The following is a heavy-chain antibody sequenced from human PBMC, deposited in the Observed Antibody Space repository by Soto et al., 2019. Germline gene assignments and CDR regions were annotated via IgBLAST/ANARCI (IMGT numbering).Heavy chain of an antibody. CDR3: ARDTSRGEYDY. Sequence: QVQLVQSGAEVKKPGASVKVSCKASGYTFTSYGISWVRQAPGQGLEWMGWINVYNGNTNYAQKLQGRVTMTTDTSTSTAYLGLRSLRSYYTAVYFCARDTSRGEYDYWSQGTLVTVSS. CDR2: INVYNGNT. J-gene: IGHJ4*02. V-gene: IGHV1-18*01. D-gene: IGHD3-16*01. CDR1: GYTFTSYG.